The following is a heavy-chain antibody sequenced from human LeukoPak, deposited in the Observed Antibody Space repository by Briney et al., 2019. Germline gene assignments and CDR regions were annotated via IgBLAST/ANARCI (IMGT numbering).Heavy chain of an antibody. Sequence: ASVKVSCKVSGYTFSNYGISWVRQAPGQGLEWMGWISPYNGNTDYAQKLQGRVTMTTDTSTTTGYMELRSLRSDDTAVYYCARGWLQPYWYFDLWGRGTVVTVSS. D-gene: IGHD5-24*01. CDR1: GYTFSNYG. V-gene: IGHV1-18*01. CDR3: ARGWLQPYWYFDL. J-gene: IGHJ2*01. CDR2: ISPYNGNT.